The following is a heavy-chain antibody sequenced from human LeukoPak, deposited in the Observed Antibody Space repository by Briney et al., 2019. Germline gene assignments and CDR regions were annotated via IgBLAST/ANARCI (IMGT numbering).Heavy chain of an antibody. J-gene: IGHJ4*02. Sequence: GASVKVSCKASGYTFTGYYMHWVRQAPGQGLEWMGRINPNSGGTNYAQKFQGRVTMTRDTSISTAYMELSRLRSDDTAAYYCAAGWEPLQVTGVDYWRQGTLVTVSS. CDR3: AAGWEPLQVTGVDY. CDR1: GYTFTGYY. CDR2: INPNSGGT. V-gene: IGHV1-2*06. D-gene: IGHD1-26*01.